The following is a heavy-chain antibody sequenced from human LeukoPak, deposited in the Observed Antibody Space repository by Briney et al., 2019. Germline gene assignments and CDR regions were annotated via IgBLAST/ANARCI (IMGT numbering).Heavy chain of an antibody. CDR2: IYYSGST. CDR3: ARPHSSSWYFDY. J-gene: IGHJ4*02. D-gene: IGHD6-13*01. Sequence: WVRQVPGKGLEWIGSIYYSGSTYYNPSLKSRVTISVDTSKNQFSLKLSSVTAADTAVYYCARPHSSSWYFDYWGQGTLVTVSS. V-gene: IGHV4-39*01.